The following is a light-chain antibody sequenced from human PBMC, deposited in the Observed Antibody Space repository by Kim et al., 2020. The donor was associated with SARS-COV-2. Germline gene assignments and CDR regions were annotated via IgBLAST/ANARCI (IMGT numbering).Light chain of an antibody. V-gene: IGLV1-51*01. J-gene: IGLJ3*02. CDR1: RSNNGNKV. CDR3: GTWDSSLTGRV. CDR2: DNA. Sequence: VPIPCAGSRSNNGNKVAACYQQLPGPAPKLLIYDNATRPSGIPDRFSGSKSDASATLDITGLQAGDEADYYCGTWDSSLTGRVFGGGTQLTVL.